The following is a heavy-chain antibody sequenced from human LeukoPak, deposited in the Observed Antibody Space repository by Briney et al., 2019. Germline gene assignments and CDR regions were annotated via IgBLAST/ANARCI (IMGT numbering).Heavy chain of an antibody. CDR1: GGSFSGYY. V-gene: IGHV4-34*01. D-gene: IGHD4-11*01. CDR2: INHSGST. Sequence: SETLSLTCAVYGGSFSGYYWSWIRQPPGKGLEWIGEINHSGSTNYNPSLKSRVTISVDTSKNQFSLKLSSVTAADTAVYYCARHRWDYSNFNWFDPWGQGTLVTVSS. J-gene: IGHJ5*02. CDR3: ARHRWDYSNFNWFDP.